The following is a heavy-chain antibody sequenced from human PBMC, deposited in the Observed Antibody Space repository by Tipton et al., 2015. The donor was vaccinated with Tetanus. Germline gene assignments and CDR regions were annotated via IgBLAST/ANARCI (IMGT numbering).Heavy chain of an antibody. CDR2: IYPGDSDT. J-gene: IGHJ3*02. D-gene: IGHD6-19*01. Sequence: QLVQSGAEVKKPGESLKISCKGSGYSFTSYWIGWVRQMPGKGLEWMGIIYPGDSDTRYSPSFQGRVTISADKSISTAYLQWSSLKASDTAMYYCARQHSSGWYGDAFDIWGQGTMVTVSS. CDR1: GYSFTSYW. V-gene: IGHV5-51*01. CDR3: ARQHSSGWYGDAFDI.